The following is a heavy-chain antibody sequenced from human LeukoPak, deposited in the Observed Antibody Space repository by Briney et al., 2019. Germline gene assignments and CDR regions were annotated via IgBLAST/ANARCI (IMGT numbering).Heavy chain of an antibody. CDR1: GFTFSSYS. CDR2: ISSSSSYI. D-gene: IGHD6-19*01. J-gene: IGHJ4*02. CDR3: ATNIAVAGHADC. Sequence: GGSLRLSCAASGFTFSSYSMNWVRQAPGKGLEWVSSISSSSSYIYYADSVKGRFTISRDNAKNSLYLQMNSLRTEDTAVYYCATNIAVAGHADCWGQGTLVTVSS. V-gene: IGHV3-21*01.